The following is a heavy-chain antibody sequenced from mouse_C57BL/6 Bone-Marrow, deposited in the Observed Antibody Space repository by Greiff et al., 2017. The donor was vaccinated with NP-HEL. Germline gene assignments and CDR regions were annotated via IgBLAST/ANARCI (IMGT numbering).Heavy chain of an antibody. CDR1: GYTFTSYD. V-gene: IGHV1-85*01. CDR2: IYPRDGST. J-gene: IGHJ3*01. Sequence: QVQLQQSGPELVKPGASVKLSCKASGYTFTSYDINWVQQRPGQGLEWIGWIYPRDGSTKYNEKFKGKATLTVDTSSSTAYMELHSLTSEYSAVYFCARGDSSGYLAYWGQGTLVTVSA. D-gene: IGHD3-2*02. CDR3: ARGDSSGYLAY.